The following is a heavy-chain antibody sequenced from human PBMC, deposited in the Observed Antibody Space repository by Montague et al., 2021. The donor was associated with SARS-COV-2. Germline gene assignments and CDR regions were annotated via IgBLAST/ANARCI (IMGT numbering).Heavy chain of an antibody. CDR1: GGSVNSGSYS. D-gene: IGHD3-22*01. V-gene: IGHV4-39*07. J-gene: IGHJ4*02. CDR3: ARVHYYTGYVDS. CDR2: IHYSGST. Sequence: SETLSLTCTVSGGSVNSGSYSWDWIRQPPGKGLEWIGSIHYSGSTSYNPSLKSRVTISIDTSKNQFSLNLRSVTAADTAFYYCARVHYYTGYVDSWGQGTLVSVSS.